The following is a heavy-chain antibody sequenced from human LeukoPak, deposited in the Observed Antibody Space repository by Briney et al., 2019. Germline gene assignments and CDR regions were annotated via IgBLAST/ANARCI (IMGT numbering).Heavy chain of an antibody. Sequence: PGGSLRLSCAASGFTFSNYNFYWVRQAPGKGLEWVSSITSSSSSIYSADSVKGRLTISRDNAMNSLYLEMNSLRDEDTAVYYCARDLAWGAYWGQGTLVTVSS. D-gene: IGHD4/OR15-4a*01. CDR3: ARDLAWGAY. CDR1: GFTFSNYN. V-gene: IGHV3-21*01. J-gene: IGHJ4*02. CDR2: ITSSSSSI.